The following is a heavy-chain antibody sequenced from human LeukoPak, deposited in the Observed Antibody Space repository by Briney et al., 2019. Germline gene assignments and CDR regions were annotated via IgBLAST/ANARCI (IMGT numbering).Heavy chain of an antibody. CDR1: GGSISSYY. Sequence: PSETLSLTCTVSGGSISSYYWSWIRQPPGKGLEWIGYIYYSGSTNYNPSLKSRVTISVDTSKNQFSLKLSSVTAADTAVYYCASSHEDEYFDYWGQGTLVTVSS. CDR2: IYYSGST. J-gene: IGHJ4*02. V-gene: IGHV4-59*01. D-gene: IGHD2-15*01. CDR3: ASSHEDEYFDY.